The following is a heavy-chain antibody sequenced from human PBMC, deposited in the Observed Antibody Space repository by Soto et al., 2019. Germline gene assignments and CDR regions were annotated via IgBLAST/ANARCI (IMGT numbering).Heavy chain of an antibody. CDR2: MNPNSGNT. CDR1: GYTFTSYD. Sequence: QVQLVQSGAEVKKPGASVKVSCKASGYTFTSYDINWVRQATGQGLEWMGWMNPNSGNTGYAQKFQGRVTMTRNTSISTAYMELSSLRSEDTAVYYCARGRRARIAAALAFDPWGHGTLVTVSS. CDR3: ARGRRARIAAALAFDP. V-gene: IGHV1-8*01. D-gene: IGHD6-13*01. J-gene: IGHJ5*02.